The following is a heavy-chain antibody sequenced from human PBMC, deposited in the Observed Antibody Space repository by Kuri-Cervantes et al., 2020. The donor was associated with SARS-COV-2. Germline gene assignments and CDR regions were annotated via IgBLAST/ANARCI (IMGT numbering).Heavy chain of an antibody. D-gene: IGHD1-1*01. CDR1: GFTFSDYY. Sequence: GESLKISCAASGFTFSDYYMSWIRQAPGRGLEWVSYISDGGRAKHYADSVKGRFTVSRDNAKNSLYLQMNSLRTEDTAVYFCAGARTGWKYPIDYWGQGTLVTVSS. CDR2: ISDGGRAK. V-gene: IGHV3-11*04. CDR3: AGARTGWKYPIDY. J-gene: IGHJ4*02.